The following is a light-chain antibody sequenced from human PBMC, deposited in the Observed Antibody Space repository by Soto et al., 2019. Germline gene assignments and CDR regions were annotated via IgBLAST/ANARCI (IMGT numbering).Light chain of an antibody. V-gene: IGKV3-15*01. CDR3: QQYNNWPGT. Sequence: EIVMTQSPDTLSVSPGERATLSCRASQSVSRNLAWYQQKPGQAPRLLIYGASTRATGIPARFSGSGSGTEFTLTISSLQSEDFAVYYCQQYNNWPGTFGPGTKVDIK. J-gene: IGKJ3*01. CDR2: GAS. CDR1: QSVSRN.